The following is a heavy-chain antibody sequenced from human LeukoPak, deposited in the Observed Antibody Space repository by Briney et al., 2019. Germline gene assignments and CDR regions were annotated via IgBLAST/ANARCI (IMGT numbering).Heavy chain of an antibody. Sequence: VASVKVSCKTSGYIFTNCYLHWVRRAPGQGLEWMGWINPNSGGTKFAQKFQGRVTMTTDTSIRTGYVELSRLGSDDTAVYYCVRGSSDYSNFYFMDVWGKGTTVTVSS. V-gene: IGHV1-2*02. CDR2: INPNSGGT. J-gene: IGHJ6*03. CDR3: VRGSSDYSNFYFMDV. CDR1: GYIFTNCY. D-gene: IGHD4-11*01.